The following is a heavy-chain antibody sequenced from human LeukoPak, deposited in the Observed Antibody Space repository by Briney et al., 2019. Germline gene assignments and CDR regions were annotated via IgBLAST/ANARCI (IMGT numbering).Heavy chain of an antibody. CDR1: GGSISSSSYY. D-gene: IGHD2-15*01. Sequence: SSETLSLTCTVSGGSISSSSYYWGWIRQPPGKGLEWIGSIYYSGSTYYNPSLKSRVTISVDTSKNQFSLKLSSVTAADTAVYYCAREGYCSGGSCYDWWFDPWGQGTLVTVSS. J-gene: IGHJ5*02. V-gene: IGHV4-39*07. CDR2: IYYSGST. CDR3: AREGYCSGGSCYDWWFDP.